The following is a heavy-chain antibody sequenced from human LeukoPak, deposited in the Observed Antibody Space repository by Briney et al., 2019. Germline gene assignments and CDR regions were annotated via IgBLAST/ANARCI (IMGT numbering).Heavy chain of an antibody. CDR2: FNESGAT. D-gene: IGHD1-1*01. CDR1: GGSFNDYD. J-gene: IGHJ4*02. V-gene: IGHV4-34*01. Sequence: SDTLSLTCSVYGGSFNDYDWSWVRQAPGRGLQWIGEFNESGATNCDPSLKSRVTMSIDTSKSQFSLSLRSVTAADTAVYFCARYVPVKTGPTRASFDYWGQGILVSVSS. CDR3: ARYVPVKTGPTRASFDY.